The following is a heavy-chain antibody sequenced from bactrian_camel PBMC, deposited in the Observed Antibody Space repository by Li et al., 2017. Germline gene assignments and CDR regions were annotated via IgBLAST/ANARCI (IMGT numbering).Heavy chain of an antibody. CDR3: AADSPTARADVRTLYDMY. Sequence: HVQLVESGGGSVQAGGSLRLSCVISGYTNPSYCMGWFRQVPGKEHEGVAALDSDGTTSYADSVKGRFAISKDNAKNTLYLQMNNLKPEDTGVYYCAADSPTARADVRTLYDMYLGQGTQVTVSS. CDR2: LDSDGTT. D-gene: IGHD5*01. J-gene: IGHJ4*01. CDR1: GYTNPSYC. V-gene: IGHV3S9*01.